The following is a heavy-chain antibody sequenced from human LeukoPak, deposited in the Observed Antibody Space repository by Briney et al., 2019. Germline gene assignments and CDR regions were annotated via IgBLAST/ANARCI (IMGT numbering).Heavy chain of an antibody. J-gene: IGHJ4*02. D-gene: IGHD2-8*01. CDR3: SRENGAFSPFGY. Sequence: SGTLSLTCGVSGGSISNTNWWCCVRQPPGQGLEWIGEISLTGLTHYTPSLESRVTVSIDKSKNQLSLNLTSVPAADTAVYYCSRENGAFSPFGYWGQGTLVTVLS. CDR1: GGSISNTNW. CDR2: ISLTGLT. V-gene: IGHV4-4*02.